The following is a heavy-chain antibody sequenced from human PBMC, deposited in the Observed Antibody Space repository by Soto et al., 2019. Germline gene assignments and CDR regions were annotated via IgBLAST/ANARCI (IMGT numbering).Heavy chain of an antibody. V-gene: IGHV1-8*01. J-gene: IGHJ4*02. CDR3: AVGFRSGWVFDY. D-gene: IGHD6-19*01. Sequence: QVQLVQSGAEVKKPGASVKVSCKASGYTFTSSDISWVRQATGQGLEWLGWMHPNSGITGYTQKFQGRVTMTRNTSTSTADMKLSSLRSEDTAVYYCAVGFRSGWVFDYWGQGALVTVSS. CDR1: GYTFTSSD. CDR2: MHPNSGIT.